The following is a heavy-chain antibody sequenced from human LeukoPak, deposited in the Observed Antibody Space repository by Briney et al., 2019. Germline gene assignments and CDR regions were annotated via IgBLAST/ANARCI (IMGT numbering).Heavy chain of an antibody. J-gene: IGHJ4*02. CDR2: IYYSGST. CDR3: GRGRDYYGSGRFDY. Sequence: PSETLSLTCTVSGGSISSYYWSWIRQPPGKGLEWIGYIYYSGSTNYNPSLKSRVTISVDTSKNQFSLKLSSVTAADTAVYYCGRGRDYYGSGRFDYWGQGTLVTVSS. V-gene: IGHV4-59*01. D-gene: IGHD3-10*01. CDR1: GGSISSYY.